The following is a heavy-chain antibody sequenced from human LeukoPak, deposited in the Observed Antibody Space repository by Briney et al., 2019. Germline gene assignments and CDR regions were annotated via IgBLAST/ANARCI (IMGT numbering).Heavy chain of an antibody. D-gene: IGHD6-19*01. J-gene: IGHJ4*02. CDR2: ISSSSSYI. V-gene: IGHV3-21*01. CDR3: ARGPVGSGWLYY. Sequence: PGGSLRLSCAASGFTFSSYSMNWVRQAPGKGLEWVSSISSSSSYIYYADSVKGRFTISRDNAKNSLYLQMNSLRAEDTAVYYCARGPVGSGWLYYWGQGTLVTVSS. CDR1: GFTFSSYS.